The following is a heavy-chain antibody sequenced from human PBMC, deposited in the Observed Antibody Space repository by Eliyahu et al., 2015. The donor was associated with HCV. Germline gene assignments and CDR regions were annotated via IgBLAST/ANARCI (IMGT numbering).Heavy chain of an antibody. CDR1: GGSISSGIYY. CDR2: IYTSGST. Sequence: QVQLQESGPGLVKPSQTLSLTCTVSGGSISSGIYYWXWIRXPAGKGMEWIGRIYTSGSTNYNPXLKSXVTISVDTSKNQFSLKLSSVTAADTAVYYCARAWGDIVVVPAAIDAFDIWGQGTMVTVSS. D-gene: IGHD2-2*01. CDR3: ARAWGDIVVVPAAIDAFDI. J-gene: IGHJ3*02. V-gene: IGHV4-61*02.